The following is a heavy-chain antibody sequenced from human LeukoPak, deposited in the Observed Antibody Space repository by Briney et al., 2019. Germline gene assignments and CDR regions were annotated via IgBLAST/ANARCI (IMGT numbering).Heavy chain of an antibody. D-gene: IGHD3-16*02. Sequence: GGSLRLSCAGSGFIFYSYAMHWVRQAPGRGLEYVAAITSSGSSTFYADSVKGRFTISRDNSNNTLYLQMGSLRPEGMAVYYCTRGPGYDYVWGSYRADYWGQGTLVTVSS. CDR2: ITSSGSST. CDR1: GFIFYSYA. J-gene: IGHJ4*02. CDR3: TRGPGYDYVWGSYRADY. V-gene: IGHV3-64*02.